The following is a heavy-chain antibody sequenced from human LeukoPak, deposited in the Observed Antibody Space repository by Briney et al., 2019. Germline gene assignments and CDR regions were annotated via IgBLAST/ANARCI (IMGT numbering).Heavy chain of an antibody. CDR3: ARGPLAYCSGGSCYSYAFDI. Sequence: SVKDSCKASGGTFSSYAISWVRQAPGQGVEWMGGIIPIFGTANYAQKFQGRVTITADESTSTAYMELSSLRSEDTAVYYRARGPLAYCSGGSCYSYAFDIWGQGTMVTVSS. V-gene: IGHV1-69*01. CDR2: IIPIFGTA. CDR1: GGTFSSYA. J-gene: IGHJ3*02. D-gene: IGHD2-15*01.